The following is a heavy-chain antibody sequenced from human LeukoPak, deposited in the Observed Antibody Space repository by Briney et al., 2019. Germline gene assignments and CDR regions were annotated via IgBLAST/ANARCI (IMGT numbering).Heavy chain of an antibody. D-gene: IGHD3-9*01. CDR1: GFTFSSKW. V-gene: IGHV3-7*01. CDR2: IKYDGSEK. J-gene: IGHJ6*02. CDR3: TRDLMDYDVSTGLHHYYMDV. Sequence: GGSLRLSCAASGFTFSSKWMSWVRQAPGKELEWVANIKYDGSEKYYVDSVKGRFTISRDNAKNSLYLQMNSLRAEDTAVYYCTRDLMDYDVSTGLHHYYMDVWGQGTTVTVSS.